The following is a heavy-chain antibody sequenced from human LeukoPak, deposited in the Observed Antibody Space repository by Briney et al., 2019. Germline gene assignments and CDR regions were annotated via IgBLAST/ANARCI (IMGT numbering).Heavy chain of an antibody. CDR2: ISYDGSNK. CDR3: AKGLQLWAPIDY. J-gene: IGHJ4*01. Sequence: GGSLRLSCAASGYTFSSYGMHWVGQAPGKWLEWVAVISYDGSNKYYADSVKGRFTISRDNSKNTLYLQMNSLRAEDTAVYYCAKGLQLWAPIDYWGHGTLVTVSS. CDR1: GYTFSSYG. D-gene: IGHD5-18*01. V-gene: IGHV3-30*18.